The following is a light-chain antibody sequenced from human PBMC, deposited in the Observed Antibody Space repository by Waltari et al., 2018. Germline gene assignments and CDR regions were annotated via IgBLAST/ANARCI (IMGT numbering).Light chain of an antibody. CDR3: QSADSSGFWV. CDR1: TSNIGNNY. J-gene: IGLJ3*02. CDR2: ESE. V-gene: IGLV1-51*02. Sequence: QSVLTQPPSVSAAPGQKVIISCSGSTSNIGNNYVSWYQQFPGAAPKVFIYESEKRPSGIPDRFSGSSSGTTVTLTISGVQAEDEADYYCQSADSSGFWVFGGGTKLTVL.